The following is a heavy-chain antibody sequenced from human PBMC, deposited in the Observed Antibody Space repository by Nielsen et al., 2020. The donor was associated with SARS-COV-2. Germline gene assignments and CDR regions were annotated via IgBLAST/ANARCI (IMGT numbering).Heavy chain of an antibody. V-gene: IGHV3-30*03. CDR1: GFTFSSYG. CDR2: ISYDGSNK. Sequence: GESLKISCAASGFTFSSYGMHWVRQAPGKGLEWVAVISYDGSNKYYADSVKGRFTISRDNSKNTLYLQMNSLGAEDTAVYYCARVGYCSSTSCYAFGYWGQGTLVTVSS. CDR3: ARVGYCSSTSCYAFGY. D-gene: IGHD2-2*01. J-gene: IGHJ4*02.